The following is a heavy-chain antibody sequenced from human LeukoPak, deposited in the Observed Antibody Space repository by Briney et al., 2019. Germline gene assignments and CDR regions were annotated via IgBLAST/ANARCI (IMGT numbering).Heavy chain of an antibody. CDR3: AKGAQDFGDSTTDY. J-gene: IGHJ4*02. V-gene: IGHV3-23*01. Sequence: QPRGSLRLSCAASGFTFSNYAMSLFRQAPGKGLDWVSVVSGSGGRTYYADSVKGRFTISRDNSKNTLFLQMNSLRVEDTAVYYCAKGAQDFGDSTTDYWGQGTLVTVSS. CDR2: VSGSGGRT. CDR1: GFTFSNYA. D-gene: IGHD4-17*01.